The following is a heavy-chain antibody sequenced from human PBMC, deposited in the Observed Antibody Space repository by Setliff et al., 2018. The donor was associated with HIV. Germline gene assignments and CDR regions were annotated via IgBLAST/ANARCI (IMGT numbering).Heavy chain of an antibody. V-gene: IGHV4-59*01. Sequence: SETLSLTCTVSGGSISSYYWSWIRQPPGKGLEWIGYIYYSGSTNYNPSLKSRVTISLDTSKNQFSLKLSSVTAADTAVYYCARGRRSTSSYYYYYYMDVWGKGTTVTVSS. J-gene: IGHJ6*03. CDR1: GGSISSYY. CDR3: ARGRRSTSSYYYYYYMDV. CDR2: IYYSGST. D-gene: IGHD2-2*01.